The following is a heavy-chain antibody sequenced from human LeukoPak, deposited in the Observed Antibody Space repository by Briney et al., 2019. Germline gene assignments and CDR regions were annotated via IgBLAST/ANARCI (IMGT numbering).Heavy chain of an antibody. J-gene: IGHJ4*02. V-gene: IGHV1-46*01. CDR1: GYTFTSYY. CDR2: INPSGGST. D-gene: IGHD3-3*01. CDR3: ASEGVRGIFGVVIGD. Sequence: GASVKVSCKASGYTFTSYYMHWVRQAPGQGLEWMGIINPSGGSTSYAQKFQGRVTMTRDMSTSTVYMELSSLRSEDTAVYYCASEGVRGIFGVVIGDWGQGTLVTVSS.